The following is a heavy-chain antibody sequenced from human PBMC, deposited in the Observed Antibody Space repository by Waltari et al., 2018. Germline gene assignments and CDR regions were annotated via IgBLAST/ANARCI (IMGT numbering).Heavy chain of an antibody. J-gene: IGHJ4*02. Sequence: EVQLVESGGGLVQPGRSLRLSCAASGFTFDDYAIHWFRHAPGKGLEWVSGISWNSGSIGYADSVKGRFTISRDNAKNSLYLQMNSLRAEDTALYYCAKGGFGELLFQYFDYWGQGTLVTVSS. CDR2: ISWNSGSI. CDR3: AKGGFGELLFQYFDY. CDR1: GFTFDDYA. V-gene: IGHV3-9*01. D-gene: IGHD3-10*01.